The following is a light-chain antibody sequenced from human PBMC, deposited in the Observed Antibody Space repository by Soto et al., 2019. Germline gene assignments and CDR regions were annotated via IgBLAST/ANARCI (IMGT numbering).Light chain of an antibody. Sequence: IRMTHSPSSLSASIGYRVTITCLASQTVNTYLHWYQQKPGKAPKLLIYAASNLQSGVPSRFSGSGSGTNFTLSLNSLQPEDFATYYCQQGYSNPWTFGQGTKVDIK. CDR2: AAS. CDR3: QQGYSNPWT. CDR1: QTVNTY. V-gene: IGKV1-39*01. J-gene: IGKJ1*01.